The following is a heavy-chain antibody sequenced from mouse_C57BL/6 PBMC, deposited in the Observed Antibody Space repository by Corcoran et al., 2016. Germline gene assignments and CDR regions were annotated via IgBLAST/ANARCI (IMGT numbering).Heavy chain of an antibody. Sequence: QVQLQQSGAELVKPGASVKISCKASGYAFSSYWMNWVKQRPGKGLEWIGQIYPGDGDTNYNGKFKGKATLTADKSSSTAYMQLSSLTSEDSAVYFCARDGLGQDYYAKDYWGQGTSVTVSS. V-gene: IGHV1-80*01. CDR3: ARDGLGQDYYAKDY. J-gene: IGHJ4*01. CDR1: GYAFSSYW. CDR2: IYPGDGDT. D-gene: IGHD4-1*01.